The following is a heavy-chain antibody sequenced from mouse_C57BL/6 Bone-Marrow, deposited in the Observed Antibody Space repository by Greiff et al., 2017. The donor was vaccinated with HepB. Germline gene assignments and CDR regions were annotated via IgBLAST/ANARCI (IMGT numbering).Heavy chain of an antibody. J-gene: IGHJ3*01. Sequence: EVQLQQSGPELVKPGASVKIPCKASGYTFTDYNMDWVKQSHGKSLEWIGDINPNNGGTIYNQKFKGKATLTVDKSSSTAYMELRSLTSEDTAVYYCARRAIYYYGSSLSYWGQGTLVTVSA. V-gene: IGHV1-18*01. D-gene: IGHD1-1*01. CDR2: INPNNGGT. CDR3: ARRAIYYYGSSLSY. CDR1: GYTFTDYN.